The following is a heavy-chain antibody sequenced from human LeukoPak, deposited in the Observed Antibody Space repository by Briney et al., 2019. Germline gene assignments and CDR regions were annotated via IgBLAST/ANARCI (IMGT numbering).Heavy chain of an antibody. V-gene: IGHV3-30*02. CDR1: GFIFSNYG. CDR2: IRFDGSTQ. CDR3: AKEGGDGSPFDY. Sequence: GGSLRLSCAASGFIFSNYGMHWVRHSPDKGVEWVTFIRFDGSTQYYADSEKGRFTISRDNSKDTLYLQMSSLRLEDTGVYYCAKEGGDGSPFDYWGQGILVTVSS. J-gene: IGHJ4*02. D-gene: IGHD5-24*01.